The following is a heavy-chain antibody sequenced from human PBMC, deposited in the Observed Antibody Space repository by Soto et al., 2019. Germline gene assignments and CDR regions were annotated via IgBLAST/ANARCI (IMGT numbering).Heavy chain of an antibody. CDR2: TYYRSKWYN. CDR3: ARGEQYSGRIFDY. V-gene: IGHV6-1*01. Sequence: QVQLQQSGPGLVKPSQTLSVTCGISGDSVSSNSAAWNCLRQSPSRGLEWLGRTYYRSKWYNDYAVSVESRITINPDTSKNHFSLQLNFVTPEDTAVYFCARGEQYSGRIFDYWGQGTLVTVSS. CDR1: GDSVSSNSAA. D-gene: IGHD1-26*01. J-gene: IGHJ4*02.